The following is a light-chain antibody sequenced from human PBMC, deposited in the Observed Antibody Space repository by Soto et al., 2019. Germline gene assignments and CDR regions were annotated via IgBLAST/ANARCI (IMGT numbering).Light chain of an antibody. CDR2: DVT. J-gene: IGLJ1*01. CDR3: CSYAGSPYV. Sequence: ALTRPRSVSGTPEQSVAIPFTGTSSDVGSFNYVSWYQQHPDKAPKLMIYDVTKRPSGVPDRFSGSKSGNTASLTISGLQAEDEADYYCCSYAGSPYVFGTGT. CDR1: SSDVGSFNY. V-gene: IGLV2-11*01.